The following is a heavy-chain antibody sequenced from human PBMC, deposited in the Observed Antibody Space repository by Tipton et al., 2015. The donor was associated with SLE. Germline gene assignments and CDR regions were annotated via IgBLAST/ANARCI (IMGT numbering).Heavy chain of an antibody. V-gene: IGHV4-34*01. CDR3: ARGLGGCSSTGCQTYYYYGMDV. CDR2: INHSGST. J-gene: IGHJ6*02. CDR1: GGSFSGYY. D-gene: IGHD2-2*01. Sequence: LRLSCAVYGGSFSGYYWSWIRQPPGKGLEWIGEINHSGSTNYNPSLKSRVTISVDTSKNQFSLKLSSVTAADTAVYYCARGLGGCSSTGCQTYYYYGMDVWGQGTTVTVAS.